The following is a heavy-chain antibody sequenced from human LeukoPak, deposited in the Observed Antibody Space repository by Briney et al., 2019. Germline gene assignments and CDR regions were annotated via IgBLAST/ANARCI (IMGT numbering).Heavy chain of an antibody. V-gene: IGHV4-61*02. Sequence: PSQTLSLTCTVSSGSISSSNYYWSWIRQPAGKGLEWIGRISTIGITNYNPSLNSRVTISIDTSKNQFSLKLSSVTAADTAVYYCARRGTMVRGVIIRNNWFDPWGQGTLVTVSS. CDR3: ARRGTMVRGVIIRNNWFDP. CDR1: SGSISSSNYY. J-gene: IGHJ5*02. CDR2: ISTIGIT. D-gene: IGHD3-10*01.